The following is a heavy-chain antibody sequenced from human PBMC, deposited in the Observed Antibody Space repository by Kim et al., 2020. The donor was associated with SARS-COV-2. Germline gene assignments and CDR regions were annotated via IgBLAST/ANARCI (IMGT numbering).Heavy chain of an antibody. CDR3: ARGDTMVRGVDYFDY. CDR1: GYTFTSYY. V-gene: IGHV1-46*01. Sequence: ASVKVSCKASGYTFTSYYMHWVRQAPGQGLEWMGIINPSGGSTSYAQKFQGRVTMTRDTSTSTVYMELSSLRSEDTAVYYCARGDTMVRGVDYFDYWGQGTLVTVSS. CDR2: INPSGGST. J-gene: IGHJ4*02. D-gene: IGHD3-10*01.